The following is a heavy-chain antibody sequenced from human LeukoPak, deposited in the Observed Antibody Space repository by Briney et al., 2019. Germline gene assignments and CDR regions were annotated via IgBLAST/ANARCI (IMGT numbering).Heavy chain of an antibody. J-gene: IGHJ4*02. D-gene: IGHD6-13*01. V-gene: IGHV3-23*01. CDR1: GFTFSSYA. Sequence: GGSLRLSCAASGFTFSSYAISRVRQAPGKGLEWVSAISGSGGSTYYADSVKGRFTISRDNSKNTLYLQMNSLRAEDTAVYYCAKAGTTRYSSSWHDYWGQGTLVTVSS. CDR2: ISGSGGST. CDR3: AKAGTTRYSSSWHDY.